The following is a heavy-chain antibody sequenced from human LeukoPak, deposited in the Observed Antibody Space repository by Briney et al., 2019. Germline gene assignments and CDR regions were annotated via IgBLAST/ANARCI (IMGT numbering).Heavy chain of an antibody. Sequence: PSETLSLTCTVPGGSISSYYWSWIRQPPGKGLEWIGYIYYSGSTNYNPSLKSRVTISVDTSKNQFSLKLSSVTAADTAVYYCARVIDFWSGYFDYWGQGTLVTVSS. V-gene: IGHV4-59*01. CDR1: GGSISSYY. J-gene: IGHJ4*02. D-gene: IGHD3-3*01. CDR3: ARVIDFWSGYFDY. CDR2: IYYSGST.